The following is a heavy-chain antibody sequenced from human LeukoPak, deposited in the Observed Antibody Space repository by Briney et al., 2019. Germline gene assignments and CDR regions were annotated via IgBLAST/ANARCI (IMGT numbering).Heavy chain of an antibody. CDR3: AKEDYYYDSSGYHTAPDY. V-gene: IGHV3-23*01. Sequence: PGGSLRLSCAASGFTFSSYAMSWVRQAPGKGLEWVSAISGSGGSTYYADSVKGRFTISRDNSKNTLYLQMNSLRAEDTAVYYCAKEDYYYDSSGYHTAPDYWGLGTLVTVSS. CDR1: GFTFSSYA. D-gene: IGHD3-22*01. J-gene: IGHJ4*02. CDR2: ISGSGGST.